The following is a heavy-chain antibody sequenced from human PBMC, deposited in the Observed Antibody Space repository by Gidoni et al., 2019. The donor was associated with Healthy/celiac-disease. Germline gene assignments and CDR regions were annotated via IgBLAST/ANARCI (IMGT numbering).Heavy chain of an antibody. CDR1: GFTFDDYA. CDR2: ISWNSGSI. Sequence: EVQLVESGGGLVQPGRSLRLSCAASGFTFDDYAMHWVRQAPGKGLEWVSGISWNSGSIGYADSVKGRFTISRDNAKNSLYLQMNSLRAEDTALYYCAKVIAVAGYYYGMDVWGQGTTVTVSS. D-gene: IGHD6-19*01. V-gene: IGHV3-9*01. J-gene: IGHJ6*02. CDR3: AKVIAVAGYYYGMDV.